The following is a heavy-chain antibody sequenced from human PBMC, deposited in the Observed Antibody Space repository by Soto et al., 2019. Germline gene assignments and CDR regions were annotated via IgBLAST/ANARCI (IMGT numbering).Heavy chain of an antibody. CDR3: AREGFGELADVGGDFDY. V-gene: IGHV3-7*01. J-gene: IGHJ4*02. D-gene: IGHD3-10*01. CDR2: IKQDGSEK. CDR1: GFTFSSYW. Sequence: EVQLVESGGGLVQPGGSLRLSCAASGFTFSSYWMSWVRQAPGKGLEWVANIKQDGSEKYYVDSVKGRFTISRDNAKNSLYLQMNSLRAEDTAVYYCAREGFGELADVGGDFDYWGQGTLVTFSS.